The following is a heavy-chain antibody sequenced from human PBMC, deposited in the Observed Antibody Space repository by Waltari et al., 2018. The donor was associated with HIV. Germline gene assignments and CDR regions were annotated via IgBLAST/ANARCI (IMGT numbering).Heavy chain of an antibody. V-gene: IGHV3-48*01. CDR1: GFTFSSYS. J-gene: IGHJ4*02. Sequence: EVQLVESGGGLVQPGGSLRLSCAASGFTFSSYSMNWVRQAPGKGLEWVSYISSSSSTIYYADSVKGRFTISRDNAKNSLYLQMNSLRAEDTAVYYCARDRGDSSFDYWGQGTLVTVSS. CDR3: ARDRGDSSFDY. CDR2: ISSSSSTI. D-gene: IGHD3-10*01.